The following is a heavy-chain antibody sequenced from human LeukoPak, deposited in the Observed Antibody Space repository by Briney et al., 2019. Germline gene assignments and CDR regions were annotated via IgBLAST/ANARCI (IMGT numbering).Heavy chain of an antibody. CDR1: GFSSSDYD. CDR2: LGTNGDA. J-gene: IGHJ6*02. Sequence: GGSLRLSCVASGFSSSDYDMYWVRQAAGRGLEWVSALGTNGDAYYLGSVRGRFTISRENVKNSLYLQMNSLGVEDTAVYYCAREWRGIASHYHGMDVWGQGTTVTVSS. D-gene: IGHD6-6*01. CDR3: AREWRGIASHYHGMDV. V-gene: IGHV3-13*01.